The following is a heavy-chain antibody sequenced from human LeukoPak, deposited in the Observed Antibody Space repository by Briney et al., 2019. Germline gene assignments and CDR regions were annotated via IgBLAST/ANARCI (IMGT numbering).Heavy chain of an antibody. CDR2: ISYDGSNK. V-gene: IGHV3-30*18. CDR1: GFTFSSYE. D-gene: IGHD2-15*01. CDR3: AKDPRRYCSGGSCYSGAFDI. Sequence: GGSLRLSCAASGFTFSSYEMNWVRQAPGKGLEWVAVISYDGSNKYYADSVKGRFTISRDNSKNTLYLQMNSLRAEDTAVYYCAKDPRRYCSGGSCYSGAFDIWGQGTMVTVSS. J-gene: IGHJ3*02.